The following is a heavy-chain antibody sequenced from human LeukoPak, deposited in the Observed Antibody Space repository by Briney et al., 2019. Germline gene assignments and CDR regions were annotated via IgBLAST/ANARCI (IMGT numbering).Heavy chain of an antibody. CDR3: ARGMGEWFGELLKGWFDP. CDR1: GGSISSGRYY. V-gene: IGHV4-61*09. J-gene: IGHJ5*02. D-gene: IGHD3-10*01. CDR2: IYTSGST. Sequence: SETLSLTCTVSGGSISSGRYYWSWIRQPAGKGLEWIGHIYTSGSTNYNPSLKSRVTISMDTSKNQFSLKLSSVTAADTAVYYCARGMGEWFGELLKGWFDPWGQGTLVTVSS.